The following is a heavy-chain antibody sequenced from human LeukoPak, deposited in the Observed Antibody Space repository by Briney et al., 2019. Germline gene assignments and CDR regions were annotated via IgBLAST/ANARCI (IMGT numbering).Heavy chain of an antibody. CDR1: GYTFTSYG. V-gene: IGHV1-18*01. Sequence: GASVKISCKASGYTFTSYGISWVRQAPGQGLEWMGWISAYNGNTNYAQKLQGRVTMTTDTSTSTAYMELRSLRSDDTAVYYCARVAQNSSGWYPLYYGMDVWGQGTTVTVSS. J-gene: IGHJ6*02. CDR3: ARVAQNSSGWYPLYYGMDV. D-gene: IGHD6-19*01. CDR2: ISAYNGNT.